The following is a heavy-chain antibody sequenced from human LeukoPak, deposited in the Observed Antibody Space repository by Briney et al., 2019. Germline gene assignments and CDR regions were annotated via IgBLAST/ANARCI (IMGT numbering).Heavy chain of an antibody. CDR2: IYSGGST. Sequence: SGGSLRLSCAASGFTVSSNYMSWVRQAPGKGLEWVSVIYSGGSTYYADSVKGRFTISRDNSKNTLYLQMNSLRAEDTAVYYCARPPPSFNYYYYYMDVWGKGTTVTVSS. CDR1: GFTVSSNY. CDR3: ARPPPSFNYYYYYMDV. V-gene: IGHV3-66*02. J-gene: IGHJ6*03.